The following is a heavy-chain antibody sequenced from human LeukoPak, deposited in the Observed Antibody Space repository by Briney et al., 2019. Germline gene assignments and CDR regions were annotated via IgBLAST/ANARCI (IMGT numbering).Heavy chain of an antibody. D-gene: IGHD6-25*01. Sequence: HPGGSLRLSCAASGFTFTNYGMHWVRQAPGRGLEWVAVIWYDGSNQYYADSVKGRFTISRDNSKNTLYLQMNSLRAEDTAVYYCSANFDFWGQGTLVTVSS. CDR1: GFTFTNYG. CDR3: SANFDF. V-gene: IGHV3-33*01. CDR2: IWYDGSNQ. J-gene: IGHJ4*02.